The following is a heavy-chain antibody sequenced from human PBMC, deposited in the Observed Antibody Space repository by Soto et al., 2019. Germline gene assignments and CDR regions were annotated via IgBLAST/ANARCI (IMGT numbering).Heavy chain of an antibody. J-gene: IGHJ6*02. CDR2: ISYDGSNK. CDR3: AKDGGQWLVRAFMDV. D-gene: IGHD6-19*01. V-gene: IGHV3-30*18. Sequence: QVQLVESGGGVVQPGRSLRLSCAASGFTFSSYGMHWVRQAPGKGLEWVAVISYDGSNKYYADSVKGRFTISRDNSKNTLYLQMKSLRAEDTAVYYCAKDGGQWLVRAFMDVWGQGTTVTVSS. CDR1: GFTFSSYG.